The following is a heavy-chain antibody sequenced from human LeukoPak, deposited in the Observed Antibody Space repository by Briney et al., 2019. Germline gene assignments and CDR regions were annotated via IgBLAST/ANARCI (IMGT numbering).Heavy chain of an antibody. D-gene: IGHD2-2*01. CDR1: GYSFTSYW. CDR3: ARAGIVVVPAAMPYYGMDV. Sequence: GESLKISCKGSGYSFTSYWIGWVRQMPGKGLEWMGIIYPGDSDTRYSPSFQGQVTISADKSISTAYLQWSSLKASDTAMYYCARAGIVVVPAAMPYYGMDVWGQGTTVTVSS. J-gene: IGHJ6*02. CDR2: IYPGDSDT. V-gene: IGHV5-51*01.